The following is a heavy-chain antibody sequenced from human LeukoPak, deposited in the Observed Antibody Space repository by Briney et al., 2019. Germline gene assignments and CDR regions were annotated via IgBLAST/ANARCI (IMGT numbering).Heavy chain of an antibody. D-gene: IGHD3-22*01. J-gene: IGHJ4*02. Sequence: PSQTLSLTCTVSGGSISSGDYYWSWIRQPPGKGLEWIGYIYYSGSTNYNPSLKSRVTISVDTSKNQFSLKLSSVTAADTAVYYCARGPLSEDYYDSSGYYYLSYWGQGTLVTVSS. V-gene: IGHV4-30-4*01. CDR3: ARGPLSEDYYDSSGYYYLSY. CDR2: IYYSGST. CDR1: GGSISSGDYY.